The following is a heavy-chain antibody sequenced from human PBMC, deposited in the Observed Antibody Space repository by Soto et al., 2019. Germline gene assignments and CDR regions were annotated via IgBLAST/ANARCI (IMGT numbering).Heavy chain of an antibody. Sequence: GGSLRLSCAAYGFTFVSYAMSWVLQAPWKGLEWVSTIDKTGVSTYYADSVKGRFTISRDNSKQTLYLQMISLRAEDTAVYYCAKGGYTFGFLFASWGQGPLVTVS. CDR1: GFTFVSYA. CDR2: IDKTGVST. D-gene: IGHD3-3*01. CDR3: AKGGYTFGFLFAS. V-gene: IGHV3-23*01. J-gene: IGHJ4*02.